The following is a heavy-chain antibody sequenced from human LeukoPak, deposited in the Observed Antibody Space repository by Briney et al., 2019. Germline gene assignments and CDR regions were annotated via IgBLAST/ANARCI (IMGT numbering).Heavy chain of an antibody. CDR1: GYTLTELS. Sequence: ASVKVSCKVSGYTLTELSMHWVRQAPGKGLAWMGGFDPEDGETIYAQKFQGRVTMTEDTSTDTAYMELSSLRSEDTAVYYCATDLGRGKQQLADYFDYWGQGTLVTVSS. CDR2: FDPEDGET. D-gene: IGHD6-13*01. CDR3: ATDLGRGKQQLADYFDY. V-gene: IGHV1-24*01. J-gene: IGHJ4*02.